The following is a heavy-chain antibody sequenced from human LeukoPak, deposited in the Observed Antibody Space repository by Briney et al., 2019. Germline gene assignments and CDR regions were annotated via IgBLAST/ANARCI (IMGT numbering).Heavy chain of an antibody. Sequence: GASVKVSCNASGYTFTTYAMHWVRQAPGQRLEWMGWINAGNGITYYSQKFQGRVTITRDTSASTAYMELSSLRSEDTAVYYCAREVSGSGGYFQHWGQGTLVTVSS. CDR2: INAGNGIT. CDR3: AREVSGSGGYFQH. CDR1: GYTFTTYA. J-gene: IGHJ1*01. D-gene: IGHD3-10*01. V-gene: IGHV1-3*01.